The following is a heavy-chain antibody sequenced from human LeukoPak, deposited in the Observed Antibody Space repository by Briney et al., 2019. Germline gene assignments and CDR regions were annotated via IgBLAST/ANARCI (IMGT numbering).Heavy chain of an antibody. Sequence: PGGSLRLSCAASGFTFSSDSMNWVRQAPGRGLEWVSSISSSSSYIYYADSVKGRFTISRDNAKNSLYLQMNSLRAEDTAVYYCARDVDIVLVVAAKSFDYWGQGTLVTVSS. CDR2: ISSSSSYI. D-gene: IGHD2-15*01. V-gene: IGHV3-21*01. CDR3: ARDVDIVLVVAAKSFDY. CDR1: GFTFSSDS. J-gene: IGHJ4*02.